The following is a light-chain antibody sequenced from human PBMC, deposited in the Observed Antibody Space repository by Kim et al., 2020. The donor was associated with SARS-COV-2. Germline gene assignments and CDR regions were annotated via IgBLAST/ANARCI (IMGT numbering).Light chain of an antibody. J-gene: IGLJ3*02. CDR2: TAS. CDR1: TGAVTIGYY. V-gene: IGLV7-43*01. Sequence: QAVVTQEPSLTVSPGGTVTLTCASNTGAVTIGYYPNWFQLKPGQAPRSMIHTASGRHSWTPARFSGSLLGGKAALTLSGVQPEDEAEYYCLLYYGGVWVFGGGTQLTVL. CDR3: LLYYGGVWV.